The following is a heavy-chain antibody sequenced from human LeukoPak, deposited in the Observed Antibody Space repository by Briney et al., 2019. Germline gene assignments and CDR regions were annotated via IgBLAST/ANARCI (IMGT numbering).Heavy chain of an antibody. V-gene: IGHV3-66*01. CDR2: IYSGTTA. CDR1: GFTVSSSY. J-gene: IGHJ5*02. CDR3: ARVGEGWFDP. Sequence: GGSLRLSCAASGFTVSSSYMGWVRQAPGKGLEWVSVIYSGTTAYYPDSVKGRFTISRDNSMNTLYLQMNSLSAEDTAVYYCARVGEGWFDPWGQGTLVTVSS.